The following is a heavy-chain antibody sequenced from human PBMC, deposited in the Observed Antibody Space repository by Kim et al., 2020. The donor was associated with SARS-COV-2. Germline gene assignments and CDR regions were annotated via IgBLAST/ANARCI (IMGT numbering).Heavy chain of an antibody. J-gene: IGHJ4*02. CDR3: ARGGYCSGGSCPAGADY. V-gene: IGHV1-46*01. CDR2: INPSGGST. D-gene: IGHD2-15*01. Sequence: ASVKVSCKASGYTFTSYYMHWVRQAPGQGLEWMGIINPSGGSTSYAQKFQGRVTMTRDTSTSTVYMELSSLRSEDTAVYYCARGGYCSGGSCPAGADYWGQGTLVTVSS. CDR1: GYTFTSYY.